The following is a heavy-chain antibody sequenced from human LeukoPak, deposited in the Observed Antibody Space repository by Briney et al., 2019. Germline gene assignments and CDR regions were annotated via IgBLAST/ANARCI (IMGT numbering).Heavy chain of an antibody. J-gene: IGHJ4*02. CDR3: ARRRKVATIDY. Sequence: PSQTLSLTCTVSGGSISSADYYWSWPRQPPGKGLEWIGSIYYSGSTYYNPSLKSRVTISVDTSKNQFSLKLSSVTAADTAVYCCARRRKVATIDYWGQGTLVTVSS. D-gene: IGHD2-15*01. V-gene: IGHV4-39*01. CDR1: GGSISSADYY. CDR2: IYYSGST.